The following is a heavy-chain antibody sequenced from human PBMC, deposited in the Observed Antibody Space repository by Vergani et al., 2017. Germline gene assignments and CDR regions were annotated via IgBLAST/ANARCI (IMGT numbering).Heavy chain of an antibody. V-gene: IGHV4-59*01. CDR1: GGSISSYY. Sequence: QVQLQESGPGLVKPSETLSLTCTVSGGSISSYYWSWIRQPPGKGLEWIGYIYYSGSTNYNPSLKSRVTISVDTSKNQFSLKLSSVTAADTAVYYCARGLETGIAAAVWFDPWGQGTLVTVSS. CDR3: ARGLETGIAAAVWFDP. CDR2: IYYSGST. D-gene: IGHD6-13*01. J-gene: IGHJ5*02.